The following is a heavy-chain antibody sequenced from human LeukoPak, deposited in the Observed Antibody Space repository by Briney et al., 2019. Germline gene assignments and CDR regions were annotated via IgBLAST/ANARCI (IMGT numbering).Heavy chain of an antibody. CDR2: IYYSGST. V-gene: IGHV4-59*01. D-gene: IGHD6-13*01. CDR1: GGSISSYY. J-gene: IGHJ6*03. CDR3: ASLAGSRHYYYYYMDV. Sequence: SETLSLTCTVSGGSISSYYWSWIRQPPGKGLEWIGYIYYSGSTNYNPSLKSRVTISVDTSKNQFSLKLSSVTAADTAVYYCASLAGSRHYYYYYMDVWGKGTTVTVSS.